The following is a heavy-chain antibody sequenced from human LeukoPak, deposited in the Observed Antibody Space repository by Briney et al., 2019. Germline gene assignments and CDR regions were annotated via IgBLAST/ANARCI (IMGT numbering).Heavy chain of an antibody. Sequence: GGSLRLSCAASGFAFSSYAMHWVRQAPGKGLEYVSAISSNGGSTYYANSVKGRFTISRDNSKNTLYLQMNSLRAEDTAMYYCARATTYDILTGYFDYWGQGTLVTVSS. V-gene: IGHV3-64*01. J-gene: IGHJ4*02. CDR2: ISSNGGST. D-gene: IGHD3-9*01. CDR3: ARATTYDILTGYFDY. CDR1: GFAFSSYA.